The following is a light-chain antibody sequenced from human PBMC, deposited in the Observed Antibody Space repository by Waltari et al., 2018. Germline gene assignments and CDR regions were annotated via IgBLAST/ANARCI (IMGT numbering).Light chain of an antibody. J-gene: IGLJ2*01. CDR2: DVS. CDR3: CSYAGSYVV. V-gene: IGLV2-11*01. CDR1: SSDVGGYNY. Sequence: QSDLTQPRSVSGSPGQSVTISCTGTSSDVGGYNYVSWYQQHPGKAPKLMRYDVSKRPSGVPDLFSVSKSGNTASLTISGLQAYDEADYYCCSYAGSYVVFGGGTKLTVL.